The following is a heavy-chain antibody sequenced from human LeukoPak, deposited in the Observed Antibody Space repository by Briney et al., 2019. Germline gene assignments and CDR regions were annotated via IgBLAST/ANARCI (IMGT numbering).Heavy chain of an antibody. V-gene: IGHV3-23*01. CDR2: ISGSGGST. Sequence: GGSLRLSCAASGFTFSSYAMRWVRQAPAKGLQWVSGISGSGGSTFYADSVKGRFTISRDNSKSTLFLQMNSLRAEDTAVYYCARGILYPAFYFDYWGQGTLVTVSS. J-gene: IGHJ4*02. D-gene: IGHD3-3*02. CDR3: ARGILYPAFYFDY. CDR1: GFTFSSYA.